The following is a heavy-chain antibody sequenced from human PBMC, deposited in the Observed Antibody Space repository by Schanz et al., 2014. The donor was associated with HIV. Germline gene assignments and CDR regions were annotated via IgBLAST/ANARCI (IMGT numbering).Heavy chain of an antibody. Sequence: EVQLVESGGGLVKPGGSLRLSCAASGFTFSSYSMNWVRQAPGKGLEWVSYISSSSSIIYYADSVKGRFSISRDNSKNTLYLQMNSLRTEDTALYYCAKGASPYHDSSGFYPDYWSQGTLVTVSS. CDR2: ISSSSSII. CDR3: AKGASPYHDSSGFYPDY. V-gene: IGHV3-21*05. D-gene: IGHD3-22*01. CDR1: GFTFSSYS. J-gene: IGHJ4*02.